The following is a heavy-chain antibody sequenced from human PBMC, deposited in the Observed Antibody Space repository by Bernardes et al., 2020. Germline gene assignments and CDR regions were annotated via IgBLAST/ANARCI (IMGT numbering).Heavy chain of an antibody. CDR2: IYYSGTT. CDR1: GSSIRTYY. CDR3: ARDSDSVAMDV. J-gene: IGHJ6*04. V-gene: IGHV4-59*01. Sequence: SEPLSLTCSVFGSSIRTYYWSWIRRRPGKGLEWIGYIYYSGTTNYNPSLKSRVTISVDTSKNQFSLKLSSVPAADTAVYYCARDSDSVAMDVWGKGTTVTVSS.